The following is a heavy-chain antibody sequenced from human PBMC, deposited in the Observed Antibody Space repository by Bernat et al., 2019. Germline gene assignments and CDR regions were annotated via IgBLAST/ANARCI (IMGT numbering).Heavy chain of an antibody. CDR3: AREREGLWFGTFDY. Sequence: VQLVETGGGLIQPGGSLRLSCAASGFTVSSNYMSWVRQAPGKGLEWVAVIWYDGSNKYYADSVKGRFTISRDNSKNTLYLQMNSLRAEDTAVYYCAREREGLWFGTFDYWGQGTLVTVSS. D-gene: IGHD3-10*01. J-gene: IGHJ4*02. CDR2: IWYDGSNK. CDR1: GFTVSSNY. V-gene: IGHV3-33*08.